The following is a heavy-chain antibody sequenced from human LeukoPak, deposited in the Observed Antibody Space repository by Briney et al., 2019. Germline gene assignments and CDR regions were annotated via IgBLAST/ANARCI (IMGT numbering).Heavy chain of an antibody. D-gene: IGHD6-6*01. CDR2: INPNSGGT. CDR3: ASEARSIAAQFGY. Sequence: ASVKVSCKASGYTFTGYYMLWVRQAPGQGLEWMGWINPNSGGTNYAQKFQGRVTMTRDTSISTAYMELSRLRSDDTAVYYCASEARSIAAQFGYWGQGTLVTVSS. J-gene: IGHJ4*02. V-gene: IGHV1-2*02. CDR1: GYTFTGYY.